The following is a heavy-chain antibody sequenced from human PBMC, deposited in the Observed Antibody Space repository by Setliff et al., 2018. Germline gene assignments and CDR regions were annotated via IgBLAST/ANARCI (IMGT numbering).Heavy chain of an antibody. V-gene: IGHV4-34*01. CDR2: INHSGST. CDR3: ARHKSNGSGSYPSLYMDV. CDR1: GESFSGHY. Sequence: SETLSLTCAVYGESFSGHYWSWIRQPPGKGLEWIGEINHSGSTNYNPSLKSRVTISVDTSKNQFSLKLSSVTAADTAVYYCARHKSNGSGSYPSLYMDVWGKGIMVTVS. J-gene: IGHJ6*03. D-gene: IGHD3-10*01.